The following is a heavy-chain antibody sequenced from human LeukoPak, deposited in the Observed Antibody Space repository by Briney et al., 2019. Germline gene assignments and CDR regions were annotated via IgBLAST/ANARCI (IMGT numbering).Heavy chain of an antibody. Sequence: GGSLRLSCAASGFTFSNSWMSWVRQAPGKGLEWVANIKEDGSEKYYVDSVEGRFTISRDHAKNSLYLQMNSLGAEDTAVYYCARDESWGQGTLVTVSS. J-gene: IGHJ5*02. CDR1: GFTFSNSW. V-gene: IGHV3-7*03. CDR3: ARDES. CDR2: IKEDGSEK.